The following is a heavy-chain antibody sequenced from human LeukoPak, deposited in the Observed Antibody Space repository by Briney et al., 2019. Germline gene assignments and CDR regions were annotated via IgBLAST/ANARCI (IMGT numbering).Heavy chain of an antibody. CDR2: ITNSGYTM. CDR1: GFTFDDYF. D-gene: IGHD6-13*01. J-gene: IGHJ4*02. V-gene: IGHV3-11*01. CDR3: ARSRARIAAAVYYFDY. Sequence: GGSLRLSCGAAGFTFDDYFMGWVRQAPGKGLEWVSYITNSGYTMYYADSVRGRFTISKDNAKNSLYLHMSGLRAEDTAVYYCARSRARIAAAVYYFDYWGQGTPVTVSS.